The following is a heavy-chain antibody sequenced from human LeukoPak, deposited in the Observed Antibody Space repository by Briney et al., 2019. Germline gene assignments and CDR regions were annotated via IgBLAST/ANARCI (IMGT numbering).Heavy chain of an antibody. CDR1: EYTFTGYY. Sequence: ASVKVSCKASEYTFTGYYMHWVRQAPGQGLEWMGWINPNRGGTNYAQKFQGRVTMTRDTSISTAYMELSRLRSDDTAMYYCARVVGATNRLDYWGQGTLVTVSS. CDR2: INPNRGGT. V-gene: IGHV1-2*02. D-gene: IGHD1-26*01. J-gene: IGHJ4*02. CDR3: ARVVGATNRLDY.